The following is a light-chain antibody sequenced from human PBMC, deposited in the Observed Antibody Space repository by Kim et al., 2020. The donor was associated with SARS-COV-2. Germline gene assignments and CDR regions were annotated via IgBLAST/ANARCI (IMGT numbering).Light chain of an antibody. CDR1: GLPKQY. J-gene: IGLJ2*01. CDR2: KDT. CDR3: QSADSSTII. Sequence: VSPGQTARITCSGDGLPKQYAFWYERKPGQAHVLVIYKDTERPSGIPERFSGSSAGTKVTLTISGVQAEDEADYYCQSADSSTIIFGGGTQLTVL. V-gene: IGLV3-25*03.